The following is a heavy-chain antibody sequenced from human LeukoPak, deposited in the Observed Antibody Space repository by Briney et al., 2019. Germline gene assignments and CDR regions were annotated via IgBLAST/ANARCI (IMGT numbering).Heavy chain of an antibody. V-gene: IGHV1-18*01. J-gene: IGHJ3*02. Sequence: GASVKVSCKASGYIFRNYGISWVRQAPGQGLEWMGWISAYNGNTDYAQNLQGRVTMTTDTSTSTAYMELRSLRSDDTAVYSCARQSYGGSGGFRRGDDAFDIWGQGTMVTVSS. CDR3: ARQSYGGSGGFRRGDDAFDI. D-gene: IGHD2-8*02. CDR2: ISAYNGNT. CDR1: GYIFRNYG.